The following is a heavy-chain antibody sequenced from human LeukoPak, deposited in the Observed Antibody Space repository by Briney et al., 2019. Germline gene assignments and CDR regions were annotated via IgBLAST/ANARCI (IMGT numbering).Heavy chain of an antibody. CDR3: ARGSDYSNGNIYEDDFEY. D-gene: IGHD5-12*01. Sequence: PGGSLRLSCAASGFTFDKYWMDWVRQAPGKGLEWVAQINQDGRVKHYMDSVKGRFTISRDNAKNLVSLQMSSLRVEDTAVYYCARGSDYSNGNIYEDDFEYWGQGTLVTVSS. CDR2: INQDGRVK. CDR1: GFTFDKYW. J-gene: IGHJ4*02. V-gene: IGHV3-7*01.